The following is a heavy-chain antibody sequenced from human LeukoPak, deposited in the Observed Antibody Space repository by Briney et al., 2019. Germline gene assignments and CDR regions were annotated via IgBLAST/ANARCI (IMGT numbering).Heavy chain of an antibody. CDR3: ARGGRCSSTSCYTSAEYFQH. CDR2: ILPILGIA. D-gene: IGHD2-2*02. CDR1: GGTFSSYT. Sequence: ASVKVSCKASGGTFSSYTISWVRQAPGQGLEWMGRILPILGIANYAQKFQGRVTITADKSTSTAYMELSSLRSEDTAVYYCARGGRCSSTSCYTSAEYFQHWGQGTLVTVSS. V-gene: IGHV1-69*02. J-gene: IGHJ1*01.